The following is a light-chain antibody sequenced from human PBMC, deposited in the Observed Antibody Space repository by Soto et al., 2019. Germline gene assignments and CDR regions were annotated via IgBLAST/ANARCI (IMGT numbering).Light chain of an antibody. CDR1: QSVNRD. Sequence: EMVMTQSPATLSVSPGEKATLSCRASQSVNRDLAWYQQKPGQAPRLLIYAASTRATGIPARFSGSGSGTEFTLTISSLQSEDFAIYYCQQYNNWPPEYTFGQGTKLEIK. V-gene: IGKV3-15*01. J-gene: IGKJ2*01. CDR3: QQYNNWPPEYT. CDR2: AAS.